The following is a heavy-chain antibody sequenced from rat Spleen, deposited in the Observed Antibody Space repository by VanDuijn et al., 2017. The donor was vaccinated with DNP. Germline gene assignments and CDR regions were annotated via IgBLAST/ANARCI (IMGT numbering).Heavy chain of an antibody. CDR2: ITSSGGST. V-gene: IGHV5-31*01. Sequence: EVKLVESGGDLVQPGRSLKLSCVASGFTFNNYWMTWIRQVPGKGLEWVASITSSGGSTYYPDSVKGRFTISRDTAKSSLYLQMNSLKSEDTATYYCAKDRTGGFAMDAWGQGTSVTVSS. CDR1: GFTFNNYW. J-gene: IGHJ4*01. D-gene: IGHD4-1*01. CDR3: AKDRTGGFAMDA.